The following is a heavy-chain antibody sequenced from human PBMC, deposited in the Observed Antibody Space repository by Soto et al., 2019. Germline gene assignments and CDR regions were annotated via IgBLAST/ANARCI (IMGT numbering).Heavy chain of an antibody. D-gene: IGHD2-21*02. V-gene: IGHV1-8*01. Sequence: QVQLVQSGAEVKKRGASVKVSCKASGYTFTSYDINWVRQATGQGLEWMGWMNPNSGNTGYAQKFQGRVTMTSNTSMSTAYMELSSLRSEATAVYYCARAKYGGNSAWFDPWGQGTLVTVSS. CDR1: GYTFTSYD. CDR2: MNPNSGNT. J-gene: IGHJ5*02. CDR3: ARAKYGGNSAWFDP.